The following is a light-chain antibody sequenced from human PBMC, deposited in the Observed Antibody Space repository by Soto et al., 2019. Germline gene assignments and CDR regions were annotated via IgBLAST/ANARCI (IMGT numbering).Light chain of an antibody. Sequence: DILMTQSPSSLSASGGDRVSITCRASQDINTYLNWYQQIPGKAPRLLNFGAVSFQSGIPTRFTGGGSGTDFTLTITSLQPEDVATYYCQHSFTFPFTFGPGTKVDL. J-gene: IGKJ3*01. CDR3: QHSFTFPFT. CDR1: QDINTY. CDR2: GAV. V-gene: IGKV1-39*01.